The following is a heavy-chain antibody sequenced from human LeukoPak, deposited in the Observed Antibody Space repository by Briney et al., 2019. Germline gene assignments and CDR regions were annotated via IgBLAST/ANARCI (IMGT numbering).Heavy chain of an antibody. CDR3: VRGKQNMDV. CDR2: IWSDGSKK. D-gene: IGHD3-10*01. CDR1: GFTFSSYG. Sequence: GGSLRLSCVASGFTFSSYGMHWVRQAPGKGLEWVAFIWSDGSKKYYADFVKGRFTISRDNSKNTLYPQMNSLRTEDTALYYCVRGKQNMDVWGKGTTVTISS. J-gene: IGHJ6*03. V-gene: IGHV3-30*02.